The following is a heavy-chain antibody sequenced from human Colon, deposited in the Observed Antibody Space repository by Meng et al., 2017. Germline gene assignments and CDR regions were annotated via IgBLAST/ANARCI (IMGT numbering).Heavy chain of an antibody. Sequence: VQSQESGPGLVKPSGTLSLTCAVSGTSISRSNWWTWVRQAPGKGLEWIGEIYHIGSTNYNPSLKSRVTILVDESKNEFSLKLTSVTAADTAVYYCARENDSGNSYDHWGRGTLVTVSS. V-gene: IGHV4-4*02. CDR3: ARENDSGNSYDH. J-gene: IGHJ4*02. D-gene: IGHD3-10*01. CDR1: GTSISRSNW. CDR2: IYHIGST.